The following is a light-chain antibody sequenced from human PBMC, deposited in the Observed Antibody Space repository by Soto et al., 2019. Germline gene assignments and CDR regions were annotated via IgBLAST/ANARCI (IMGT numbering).Light chain of an antibody. V-gene: IGKV1-6*01. J-gene: IGKJ4*01. Sequence: IQMTQSPSTLSASVGDRFTITCRASQGIGNDLGWYQQKSGKAPKLLIYAASNLQSGVPSRFSGSGSGTDFTLTISGLQPEDVATYYCLQDNNYPLTFGGGTKVDI. CDR3: LQDNNYPLT. CDR1: QGIGND. CDR2: AAS.